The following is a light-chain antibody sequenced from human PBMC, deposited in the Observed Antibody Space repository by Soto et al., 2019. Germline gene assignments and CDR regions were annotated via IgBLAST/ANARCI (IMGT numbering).Light chain of an antibody. Sequence: IQVTQSPSSLSASVGESVTITCRPSQDIDNYLNWYQHRPGEAPKLLIYAASYLETGVSTRFSGSGSGTDFSFTITNLRPEDSGTYYCQQHDTRPTMTFGQGTRLEI. CDR1: QDIDNY. CDR3: QQHDTRPTMT. CDR2: AAS. V-gene: IGKV1-33*01. J-gene: IGKJ5*01.